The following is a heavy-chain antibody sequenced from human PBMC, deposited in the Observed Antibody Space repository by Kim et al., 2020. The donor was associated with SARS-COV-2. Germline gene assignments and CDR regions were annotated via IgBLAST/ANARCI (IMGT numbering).Heavy chain of an antibody. V-gene: IGHV4-39*01. CDR3: ARQLPLAAAGTPNWFDP. CDR1: GGSISSSSYY. J-gene: IGHJ5*02. D-gene: IGHD6-13*01. Sequence: SETLSLTCTASGGSISSSSYYWGWIRQPPGKGLEWIGSIYYSGSTYYNPSLKSRVTISVDTSKNQFSLKLSSVTAADTAVYYCARQLPLAAAGTPNWFDPWGQGTLVTVSS. CDR2: IYYSGST.